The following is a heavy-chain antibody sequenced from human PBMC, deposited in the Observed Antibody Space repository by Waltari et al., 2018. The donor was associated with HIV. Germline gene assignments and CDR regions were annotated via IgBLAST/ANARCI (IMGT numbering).Heavy chain of an antibody. J-gene: IGHJ4*02. Sequence: QVHLVESGGGVVQPGRSLSLSCAASGFTFCTYVMHWVRQAPGKGLEWVADISYDGSDKYHADSVKGRFTISRDNSRNTLYLQMNSLRPEDTAVYFCAREFYYDSTGYNSGFDYWGQGTLVTVSS. V-gene: IGHV3-30*01. D-gene: IGHD3-22*01. CDR1: GFTFCTYV. CDR3: AREFYYDSTGYNSGFDY. CDR2: ISYDGSDK.